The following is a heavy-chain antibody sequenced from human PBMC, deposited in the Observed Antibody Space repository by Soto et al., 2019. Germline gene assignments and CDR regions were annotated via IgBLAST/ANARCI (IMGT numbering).Heavy chain of an antibody. CDR2: INPFSTTI. CDR1: GFTFSAYS. J-gene: IGHJ4*02. D-gene: IGHD1-1*01. CDR3: ARDWNKVATTGNFDS. Sequence: GGSLRLSCAASGFTFSAYSMNWVRQAPGKGLEWISYINPFSTTIYYADSAKGRFTISRDNAKNSLFLQMNSLRVEDTAVYYCARDWNKVATTGNFDSWGQGTLVTVSS. V-gene: IGHV3-48*01.